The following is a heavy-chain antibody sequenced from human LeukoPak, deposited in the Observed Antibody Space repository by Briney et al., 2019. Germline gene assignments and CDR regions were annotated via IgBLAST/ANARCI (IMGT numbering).Heavy chain of an antibody. J-gene: IGHJ5*02. CDR1: GGSISSHF. V-gene: IGHV4-59*11. Sequence: SETLSLTCTVSGGSISSHFWSWMRQPPGQGLEDIGYIYTSGSTTYNPYPKSRVTISVDTSKNQLSLKLTSVTAADTAVDYCARTRYANWVDHWGQGTLVTVSS. CDR3: ARTRYANWVDH. D-gene: IGHD5-12*01. CDR2: IYTSGST.